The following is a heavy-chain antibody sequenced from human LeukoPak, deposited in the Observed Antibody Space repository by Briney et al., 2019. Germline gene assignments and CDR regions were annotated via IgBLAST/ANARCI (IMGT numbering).Heavy chain of an antibody. V-gene: IGHV1-69*05. J-gene: IGHJ4*02. D-gene: IGHD2-15*01. CDR2: IIPIFGTA. CDR3: ARVGSYCSGGSCRQYYFDY. CDR1: GGTFSSYA. Sequence: SVKVSCKASGGTFSSYAISWVRQAPGQGLEWMGRIIPIFGTANYTQKFQGRVTITTDESTSTAYMELSSLRSEDTAVYYCARVGSYCSGGSCRQYYFDYWGQGTLVTVPS.